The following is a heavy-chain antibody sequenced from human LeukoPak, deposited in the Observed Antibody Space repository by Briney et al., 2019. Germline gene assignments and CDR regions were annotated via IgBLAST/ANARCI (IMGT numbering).Heavy chain of an antibody. CDR1: GFTFRTYS. D-gene: IGHD3-16*01. Sequence: GGSLRLSCAASGFTFRTYSMNWVRQAPGEGLEWVSSISSSSYIYYADSLKGRFTISRDNAKNSLYLQMNSLRVEDTAMYYCARDRGGGMDVWGQGTTVTVSS. V-gene: IGHV3-21*01. CDR3: ARDRGGGMDV. J-gene: IGHJ6*02. CDR2: ISSSSYI.